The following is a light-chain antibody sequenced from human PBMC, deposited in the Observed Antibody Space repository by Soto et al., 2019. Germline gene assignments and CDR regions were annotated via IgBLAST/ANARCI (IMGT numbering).Light chain of an antibody. CDR1: SSDVGGYDF. CDR3: CSYAGSYSVV. V-gene: IGLV2-11*01. J-gene: IGLJ1*01. Sequence: SALTQPRSVSGSPRQSVTISFTGTSSDVGGYDFVSWYQQHPGKAPKFIIYDVNKRPSGVPDRISGSKSGNTASLTISGLLAEDEADYYCCSYAGSYSVVFGTGTKVTVL. CDR2: DVN.